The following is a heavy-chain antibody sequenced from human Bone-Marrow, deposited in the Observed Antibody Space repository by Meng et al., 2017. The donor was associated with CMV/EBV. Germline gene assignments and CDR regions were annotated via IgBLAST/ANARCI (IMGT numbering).Heavy chain of an antibody. V-gene: IGHV3-30*04. CDR1: GFTCSSYA. CDR2: ISYDGSNK. CDR3: AREGNELRYFDWLLFG. Sequence: GESLKISCAASGFTCSSYAMHWVRQAPGKGLEWVAVISYDGSNKYYADSVKGRFTISRDNSKNTLYLQMNSLRAEDTAVYYCAREGNELRYFDWLLFGWGQGTLVTVSS. D-gene: IGHD3-9*01. J-gene: IGHJ4*02.